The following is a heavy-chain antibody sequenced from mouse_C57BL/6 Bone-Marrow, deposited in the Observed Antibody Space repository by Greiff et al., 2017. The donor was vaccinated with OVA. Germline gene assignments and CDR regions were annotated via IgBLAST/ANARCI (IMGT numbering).Heavy chain of an antibody. Sequence: VQVVESGAELARPGASVKLSCKASGYTFTSYGISWVKQRPGQGLEWIGEIYPRSGNTYYNEKFKGKATLTADKSSSTAYMELRSLTSEDSAVYFCAREPIYYCHFDVWGTGTTVTVSS. CDR1: GYTFTSYG. CDR3: AREPIYYCHFDV. CDR2: IYPRSGNT. D-gene: IGHD2-1*01. V-gene: IGHV1-81*01. J-gene: IGHJ1*03.